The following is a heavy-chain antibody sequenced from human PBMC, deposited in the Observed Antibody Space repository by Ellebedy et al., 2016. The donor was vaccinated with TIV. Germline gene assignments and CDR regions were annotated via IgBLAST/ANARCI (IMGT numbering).Heavy chain of an antibody. CDR1: GFTVSSNY. CDR2: ISTRGDT. CDR3: ASETFNDVDLDMWGVFDL. D-gene: IGHD2-2*03. Sequence: GGSLRLSCATSGFTVSSNYMSWVRQAPGRGLEWVSVISTRGDTFYADTVKGRFTISRDNSKNTLFLQINSLRAADTAVYYCASETFNDVDLDMWGVFDLWGQGTMITVSS. V-gene: IGHV3-66*01. J-gene: IGHJ3*01.